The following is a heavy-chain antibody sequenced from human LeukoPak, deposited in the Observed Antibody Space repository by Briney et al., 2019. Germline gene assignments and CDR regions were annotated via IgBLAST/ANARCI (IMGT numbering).Heavy chain of an antibody. D-gene: IGHD2-15*01. CDR3: AKDSDCSGGSCYTDY. Sequence: GGSLRLSCAASGFTFSSYAMSWVRQAPGKGLEWVSAISGSGGSTYYADSVKGRFTISRDNSKNTLYLQMNSLRAEDTAVYYCAKDSDCSGGSCYTDYWGQGTLVTVSS. V-gene: IGHV3-23*01. CDR2: ISGSGGST. CDR1: GFTFSSYA. J-gene: IGHJ4*02.